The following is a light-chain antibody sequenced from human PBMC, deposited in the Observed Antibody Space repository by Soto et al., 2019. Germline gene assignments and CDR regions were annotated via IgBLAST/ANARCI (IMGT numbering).Light chain of an antibody. CDR2: RNN. J-gene: IGLJ2*01. Sequence: QSVLTQPPSASGTPGQRVTISCSGSSSNIGSNFIYWYQQLPGTAPKLLIDRNNQRPSGVPDRLSGSKSGASGSLAISGLRSEDEGDYHCAAWDDSLSGVVFGGGTKLTVL. CDR3: AAWDDSLSGVV. V-gene: IGLV1-47*01. CDR1: SSNIGSNF.